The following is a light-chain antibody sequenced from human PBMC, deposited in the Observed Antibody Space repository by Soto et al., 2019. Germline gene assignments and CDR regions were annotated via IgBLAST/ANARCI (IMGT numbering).Light chain of an antibody. CDR2: DVS. V-gene: IGLV2-14*03. CDR3: SSYTSSNTYV. J-gene: IGLJ1*01. CDR1: ISDVSGYNF. Sequence: LTQPASVSGSPGQSITVSCTGTISDVSGYNFVSWYQQYPGEAPKLMIYDVSNRPSGVSNRFSGSKSGNTASLTISGLQAEDEADYYCSSYTSSNTYVFGTGTKVTVL.